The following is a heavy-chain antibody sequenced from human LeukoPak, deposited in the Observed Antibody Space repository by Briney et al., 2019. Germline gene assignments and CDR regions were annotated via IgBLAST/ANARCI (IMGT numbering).Heavy chain of an antibody. D-gene: IGHD3-22*01. CDR3: ARGVGSGYYLYYFDY. J-gene: IGHJ4*02. Sequence: GASVKVSCKASGYTFTGYYMHWVRQAPGQGLESMGWINPNSGGTNYAQKFQGRVTMTRDTSISTAYMELSRLRSDDTAVYYCARGVGSGYYLYYFDYWGQGTLVTVSS. CDR2: INPNSGGT. CDR1: GYTFTGYY. V-gene: IGHV1-2*02.